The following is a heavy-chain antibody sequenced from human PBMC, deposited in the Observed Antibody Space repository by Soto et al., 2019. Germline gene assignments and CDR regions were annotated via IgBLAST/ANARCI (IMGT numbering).Heavy chain of an antibody. J-gene: IGHJ6*02. V-gene: IGHV1-69*01. CDR3: ASPYCSSTSCYTYYYYGMDV. Sequence: QVQLVQSGAEVKKPGSSVKVSCKASGGTFSSYAISWVRQAPGQGLEWMGGIIPIFGTANYAQKFQGRVTITADESTSTAYMERSSLRPEDTAVYYCASPYCSSTSCYTYYYYGMDVWGQGTTVTVSS. CDR1: GGTFSSYA. D-gene: IGHD2-2*02. CDR2: IIPIFGTA.